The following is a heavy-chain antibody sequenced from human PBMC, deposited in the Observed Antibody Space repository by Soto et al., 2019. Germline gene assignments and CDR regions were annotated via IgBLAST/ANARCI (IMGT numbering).Heavy chain of an antibody. Sequence: QVQLVQSGAEVKKPGASVKVSCKTSGYTFTSYHISWVRQAAGQRVEWMGWISAYNTNTNYAPKFQRRVTMTTDTLTSTAYMELRSVRSDDTAVYYCARDTPPTDYWGQRAPVSVSS. V-gene: IGHV1-18*01. CDR1: GYTFTSYH. J-gene: IGHJ4*02. CDR2: ISAYNTNT. CDR3: ARDTPPTDY.